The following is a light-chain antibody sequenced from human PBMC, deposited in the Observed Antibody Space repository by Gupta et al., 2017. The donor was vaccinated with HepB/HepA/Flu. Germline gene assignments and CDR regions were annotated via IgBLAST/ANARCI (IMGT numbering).Light chain of an antibody. CDR1: SSDVGGYNY. Sequence: QSALPPPRSVSRSPGPSVTISCTGTSSDVGGYNYVSWYQQHPGKAPKLMIYDVSKRPSGVPDRFSGSKSGNTASRTIAGLQAEDEADYYCCSYAGSYTFDVVFGGGTKLNVL. CDR2: DVS. J-gene: IGLJ2*01. V-gene: IGLV2-11*01. CDR3: CSYAGSYTFDVV.